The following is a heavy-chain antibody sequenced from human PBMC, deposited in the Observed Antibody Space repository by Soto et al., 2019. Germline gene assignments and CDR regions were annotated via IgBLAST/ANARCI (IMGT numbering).Heavy chain of an antibody. J-gene: IGHJ6*02. Sequence: ASVKVSCKASGYTFTSYGISWVRQAPGQGLEWMGWISAYNGNTNYAQKPQGRVTMTTDTSTSTAYMELRSLRSDDTAVYYCARDPKYNWNYVDYYYGMDVWGQGTTVTVSS. CDR2: ISAYNGNT. D-gene: IGHD1-7*01. CDR1: GYTFTSYG. CDR3: ARDPKYNWNYVDYYYGMDV. V-gene: IGHV1-18*04.